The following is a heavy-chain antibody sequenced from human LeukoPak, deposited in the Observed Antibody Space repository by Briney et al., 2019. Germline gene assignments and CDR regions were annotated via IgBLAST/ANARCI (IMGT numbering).Heavy chain of an antibody. CDR2: IYHSGST. CDR3: ERTPRRGYFDP. J-gene: IGHJ5*02. Sequence: SETLSLTCTVSGGSITSYYWSWIRQPPGKGLEWIGYIYHSGSTNYHPSLKSRLTISIDTSRNQFSLNLSSVTAADTAVYYCERTPRRGYFDPWGQGALVTVSS. D-gene: IGHD2-15*01. CDR1: GGSITSYY. V-gene: IGHV4-59*08.